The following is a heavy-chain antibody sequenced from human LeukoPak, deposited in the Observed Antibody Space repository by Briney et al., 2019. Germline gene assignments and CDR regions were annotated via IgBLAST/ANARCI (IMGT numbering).Heavy chain of an antibody. V-gene: IGHV3-23*01. CDR2: ISGSGSGGST. J-gene: IGHJ4*02. Sequence: HSGGSLRLSCAASGFTFSSYAMSWVRQAPGKGLEWVSSISGSGSGGSTYYADSVKGRFTISRDNSKNTLYLQMNSLIAEDTAVYYCAKSGYNRFDYWGQGTRVTVSS. D-gene: IGHD5-24*01. CDR1: GFTFSSYA. CDR3: AKSGYNRFDY.